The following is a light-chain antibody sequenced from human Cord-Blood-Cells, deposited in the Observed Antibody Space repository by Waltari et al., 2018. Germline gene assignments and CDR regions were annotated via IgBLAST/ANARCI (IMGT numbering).Light chain of an antibody. Sequence: QSALTQPASVSGSPGQSITISCTGTSSDVGSYNLVSWYQQHPGKAPKLMIYEGSKGPSGVANRFSGSKSGHTASLTISGLQAEDEADYYCCSYAGSSTWVFGGGTKLTVL. CDR1: SSDVGSYNL. CDR3: CSYAGSSTWV. J-gene: IGLJ3*02. CDR2: EGS. V-gene: IGLV2-23*01.